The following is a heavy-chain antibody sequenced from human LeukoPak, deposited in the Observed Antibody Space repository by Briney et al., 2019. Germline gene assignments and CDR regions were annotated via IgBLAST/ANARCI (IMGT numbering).Heavy chain of an antibody. D-gene: IGHD5-12*01. CDR1: GYPFISYP. J-gene: IGHJ4*02. Sequence: ASVKVSCTASGYPFISYPITWVRQVPGQGLEWMGWISNYNGNTKSARKFQSRVTMTTDTSTNTAYMELRSLTSDDTAMYYCARVRDSGYDENDYWGQGTLVTVSS. CDR3: ARVRDSGYDENDY. V-gene: IGHV1-18*04. CDR2: ISNYNGNT.